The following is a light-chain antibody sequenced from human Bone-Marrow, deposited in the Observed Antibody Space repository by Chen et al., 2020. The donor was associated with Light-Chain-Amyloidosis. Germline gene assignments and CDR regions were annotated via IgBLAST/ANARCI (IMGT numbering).Light chain of an antibody. CDR3: QQYETSPLT. J-gene: IGKJ4*01. CDR1: QTISSNY. V-gene: IGKV3-20*01. CDR2: GSS. Sequence: EIVLTQSPGTLSLSPGEGANLSCRASQTISSNYLTWYQQKFGQATRLLIYGSSSRATGIPDRFTGSGSGTDFTLTNNRLEPEDFAMYYCQQYETSPLTFGGGTKVEIK.